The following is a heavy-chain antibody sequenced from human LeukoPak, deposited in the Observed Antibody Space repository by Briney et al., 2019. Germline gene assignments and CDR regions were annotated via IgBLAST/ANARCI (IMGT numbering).Heavy chain of an antibody. Sequence: PSETLSLTCAIYGVSFDGYSWSWIRQSPGKGLEWIGEINLGGSTNYNPSLKSRVTMTIDTSKKEVSLKLTSVTAVDTSIYFCATSTKVVRPDSWDSWGQGTLVTVSS. CDR3: ATSTKVVRPDSWDS. J-gene: IGHJ4*02. CDR2: INLGGST. CDR1: GVSFDGYS. V-gene: IGHV4-34*01. D-gene: IGHD4-11*01.